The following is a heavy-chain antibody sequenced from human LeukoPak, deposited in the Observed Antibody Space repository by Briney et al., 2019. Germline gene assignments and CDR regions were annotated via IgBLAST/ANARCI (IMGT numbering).Heavy chain of an antibody. CDR2: IYYSGST. D-gene: IGHD1-26*01. Sequence: SSETLSLTCTVSGGSISSYYWSWIRQPPGKGLEWIGYIYYSGSTNYNPSLKSRVTISVDTSKNQFSLKLSSVTAADTAVYYCARIPNSGSYLGAYYYHYMDVWGKGTTVTVSS. CDR1: GGSISSYY. CDR3: ARIPNSGSYLGAYYYHYMDV. J-gene: IGHJ6*03. V-gene: IGHV4-59*08.